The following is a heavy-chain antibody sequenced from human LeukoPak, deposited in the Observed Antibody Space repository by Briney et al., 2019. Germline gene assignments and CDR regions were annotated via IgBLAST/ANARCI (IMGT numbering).Heavy chain of an antibody. Sequence: GGSLRLSCAVSKFSFSVYTMHWVRQAPGKGLEWVALISSYGSNKYSAESVKGRFTISRDDSKNTVYLQMNSLRAEDTAVYYCAKEISSSSSWYGDDAFDIWGQGTMVIVSS. CDR3: AKEISSSSSWYGDDAFDI. D-gene: IGHD6-13*01. J-gene: IGHJ3*02. CDR2: ISSYGSNK. CDR1: KFSFSVYT. V-gene: IGHV3-30-3*01.